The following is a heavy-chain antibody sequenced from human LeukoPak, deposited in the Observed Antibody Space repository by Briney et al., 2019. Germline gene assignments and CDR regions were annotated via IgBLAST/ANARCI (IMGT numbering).Heavy chain of an antibody. CDR3: EQRRWDVAVFDY. D-gene: IGHD2-21*01. CDR2: LYWDDDK. J-gene: IGHJ4*02. Sequence: ESGPTLVNPTQTLTLTCTFSGFSLSTSGVGVVWIRQPPGKALEWLALLYWDDDKRYSPSLKSRLTITKATSKNQVILTMTNIDPVDTAIYYCEQRRWDVAVFDYWGQGTLDPVSS. V-gene: IGHV2-5*02. CDR1: GFSLSTSGVG.